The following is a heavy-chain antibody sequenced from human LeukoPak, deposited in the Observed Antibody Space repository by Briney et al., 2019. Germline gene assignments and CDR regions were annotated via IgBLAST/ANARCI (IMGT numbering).Heavy chain of an antibody. CDR3: ARGRDYYGSEYFDY. D-gene: IGHD3-10*01. V-gene: IGHV4-61*02. CDR1: GGSISSGSYY. CDR2: IYTNGST. Sequence: PSETLSLTCTVSGGSISSGSYYWSWIRQPAGKGLEWNGRIYTNGSTNYNPSLKSRVTISVDTSKNQFSLKLSSVTAADTAVYYCARGRDYYGSEYFDYWGQGTLVTISS. J-gene: IGHJ4*02.